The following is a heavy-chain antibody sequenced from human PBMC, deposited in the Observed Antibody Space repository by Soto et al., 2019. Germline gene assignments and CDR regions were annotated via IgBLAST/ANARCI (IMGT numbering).Heavy chain of an antibody. CDR3: ARRYGGNFDY. CDR2: IYYSGST. Sequence: QVQLQESGPGLVKPSETLSLTCTVSGGSMSSYYWSWIRQPPGKGLEWIGYIYYSGSTNYNPSLXSXVXIXXDTSKNQFSLKLSSVTAADTAVYYCARRYGGNFDYWGQGTLVTVSS. CDR1: GGSMSSYY. J-gene: IGHJ4*02. V-gene: IGHV4-59*01. D-gene: IGHD1-26*01.